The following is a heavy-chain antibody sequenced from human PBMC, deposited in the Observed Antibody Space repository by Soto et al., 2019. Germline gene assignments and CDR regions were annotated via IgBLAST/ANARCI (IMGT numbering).Heavy chain of an antibody. D-gene: IGHD2-2*01. V-gene: IGHV4-31*03. CDR3: ARGLVAGLTSHRSFGY. J-gene: IGHJ4*02. Sequence: HVQLQASGPGLVKPSQTLSLTCTVSGDSITSGRFHWSWIRHHPGKGLEWIGDIYHSGSTSYNPSLKSRVIITLDTSMNPFSLKLTSWTAADTAVYYCARGLVAGLTSHRSFGYWGQGTLVTVSS. CDR1: GDSITSGRFH. CDR2: IYHSGST.